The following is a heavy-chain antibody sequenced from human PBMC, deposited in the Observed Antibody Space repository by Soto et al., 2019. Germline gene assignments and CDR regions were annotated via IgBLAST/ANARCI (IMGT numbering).Heavy chain of an antibody. J-gene: IGHJ4*02. V-gene: IGHV4-39*01. CDR3: ARRYGDYQMDY. Sequence: QLQLQESGPGLVKPSETLSLTCTVSGASISSSGYYWGWIRQPPGKGLEWIGSVYYTGTTYYNPSLKSRLTISVDSSKSQFSLRLYSVTAADTAVYYCARRYGDYQMDYWGQGTLVTVSS. CDR2: VYYTGTT. D-gene: IGHD4-17*01. CDR1: GASISSSGYY.